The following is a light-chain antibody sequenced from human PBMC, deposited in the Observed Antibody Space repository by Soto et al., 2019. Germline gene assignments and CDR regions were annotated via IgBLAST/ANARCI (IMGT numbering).Light chain of an antibody. J-gene: IGKJ1*01. CDR3: QQRGNWPWT. Sequence: EIVLTQSPATLSLSPGERATLSCRASPSVSSYLAWYQQKPGQAPRLLIYDASNSATGIPARFSGSGSGTDFTLTISSLEPEDFAVYYCQQRGNWPWTFGQGTKVEIK. CDR2: DAS. CDR1: PSVSSY. V-gene: IGKV3-11*01.